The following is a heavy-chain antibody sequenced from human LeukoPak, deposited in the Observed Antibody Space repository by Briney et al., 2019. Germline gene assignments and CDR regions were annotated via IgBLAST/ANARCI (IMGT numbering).Heavy chain of an antibody. D-gene: IGHD3-3*01. V-gene: IGHV3-23*01. CDR2: ISGSGGST. CDR3: ASWGYDFWSGYYKTEDLDY. CDR1: GFTFSSYA. Sequence: GGSLRLSCAASGFTFSSYAMSWVRRAPGKGLEWVSAISGSGGSTYYADSVKGRFTISRDNSKNTLYLQMNSLRAEDTAVYYCASWGYDFWSGYYKTEDLDYWGQGTLVTVSS. J-gene: IGHJ4*02.